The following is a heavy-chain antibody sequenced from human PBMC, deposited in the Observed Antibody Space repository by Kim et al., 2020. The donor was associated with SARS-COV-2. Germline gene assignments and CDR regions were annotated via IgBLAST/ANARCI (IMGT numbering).Heavy chain of an antibody. V-gene: IGHV3-73*01. D-gene: IGHD6-25*01. CDR3: TRPTLSSGVWFDP. J-gene: IGHJ5*02. Sequence: AASVKGRFTISRDDSKNTAYLQMNSLRTEDTAVYYCTRPTLSSGVWFDPWGQGTLVTVSS.